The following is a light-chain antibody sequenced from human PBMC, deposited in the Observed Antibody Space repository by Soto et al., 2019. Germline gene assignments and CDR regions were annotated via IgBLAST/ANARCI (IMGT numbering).Light chain of an antibody. CDR3: QQANSFPLT. J-gene: IGKJ4*01. V-gene: IGKV1-33*01. CDR2: DAS. CDR1: QDIGNF. Sequence: DIQMTQSLPTLSASVGDRVTITCQASQDIGNFLSWYQQKPGKVAKLLIFDASNLETGVPSRFSGSGSGTDFTFTISSLQPEDIATYYCQQANSFPLTFGGGTKV.